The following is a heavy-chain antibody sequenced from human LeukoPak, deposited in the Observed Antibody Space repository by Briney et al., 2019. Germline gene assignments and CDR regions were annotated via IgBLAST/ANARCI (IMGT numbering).Heavy chain of an antibody. CDR1: GFTFSSYS. Sequence: GSLRLSCAASGFTFSSYSMNWVRQAPGKGLEWVSYISSSSSTIYYADSVKGRFTISRDNAKNSLYLQMNSLRDEDTAVYYCAREGPYYGSGSYRGDVWGQGTTVTVSS. CDR2: ISSSSSTI. D-gene: IGHD3-10*01. V-gene: IGHV3-48*02. CDR3: AREGPYYGSGSYRGDV. J-gene: IGHJ6*02.